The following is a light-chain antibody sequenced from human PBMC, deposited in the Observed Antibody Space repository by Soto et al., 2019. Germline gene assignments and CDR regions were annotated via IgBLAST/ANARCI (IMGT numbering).Light chain of an antibody. V-gene: IGKV3-20*01. CDR1: QSVSSIY. CDR2: GAS. CDR3: QQYGSSPTWT. Sequence: EIVLTQSPGTLSLSPGERATLSCRASQSVSSIYLAWYQQKPGQAPRLLIYGASTRATGIPDRFSGSGSGTDFTLTISRLEPGDFAVYYCQQYGSSPTWTFGQGTKVEIK. J-gene: IGKJ1*01.